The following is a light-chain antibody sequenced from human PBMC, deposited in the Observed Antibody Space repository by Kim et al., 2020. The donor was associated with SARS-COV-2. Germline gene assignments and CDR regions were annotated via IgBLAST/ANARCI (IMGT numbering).Light chain of an antibody. CDR3: QQCYSPPKT. J-gene: IGKJ2*01. Sequence: SDTICCNYSQTILFSAINKSCLGWYPQRPRQPPRLLISLASTRESGVPDRFSGSGSGTDFTLTISSLQAEDVAIYYCQQCYSPPKTFGQGTKLGI. CDR1: QTILFSAINKSC. V-gene: IGKV4-1*01. CDR2: LAS.